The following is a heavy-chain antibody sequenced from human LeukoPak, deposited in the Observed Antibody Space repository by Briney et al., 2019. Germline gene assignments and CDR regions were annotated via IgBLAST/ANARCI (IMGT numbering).Heavy chain of an antibody. CDR1: GFTFSSYS. CDR2: ISSSSSYI. J-gene: IGHJ5*02. Sequence: PGGSLRLSCAASGFTFSSYSMNWVRHAPGKGLEWVSSISSSSSYIYYADSVKGRFTISRDNAKNSLYLQMNSLRAEDTAVYYCARAHSSSLAWFDPWGQGTLVTVSS. V-gene: IGHV3-21*01. CDR3: ARAHSSSLAWFDP. D-gene: IGHD6-13*01.